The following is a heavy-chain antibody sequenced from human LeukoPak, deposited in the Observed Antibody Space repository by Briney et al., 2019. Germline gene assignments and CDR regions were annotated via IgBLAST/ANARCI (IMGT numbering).Heavy chain of an antibody. D-gene: IGHD6-13*01. Sequence: SETLSLTCTVSGGFISSYYWSWIRQPPGKGLEWIGYIYYSGSTNYNPSLKSRVTISVDTSKNQFSLKLSSVTAADTAVYYCASGRYSSSWYGDWGQGTLVTVSS. V-gene: IGHV4-59*01. CDR2: IYYSGST. CDR3: ASGRYSSSWYGD. J-gene: IGHJ4*02. CDR1: GGFISSYY.